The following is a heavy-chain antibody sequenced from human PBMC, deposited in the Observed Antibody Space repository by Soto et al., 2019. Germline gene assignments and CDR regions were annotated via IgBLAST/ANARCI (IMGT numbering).Heavy chain of an antibody. CDR1: GFTFSSYA. V-gene: IGHV3-30-3*01. Sequence: QVQLVESGGGVVQPGRSLRLSCAASGFTFSSYAMHWVRQAPGKGLEWVAVISYDGSNKYYADSVKGRFTISRDNSKNSLYLQMNSLRAEDTAVYYCARVPPTYYYGSGSYNWFDPWGQGTLVTVAS. CDR3: ARVPPTYYYGSGSYNWFDP. CDR2: ISYDGSNK. D-gene: IGHD3-10*01. J-gene: IGHJ5*02.